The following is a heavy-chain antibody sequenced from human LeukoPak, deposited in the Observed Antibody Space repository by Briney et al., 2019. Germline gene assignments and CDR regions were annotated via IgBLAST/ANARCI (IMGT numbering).Heavy chain of an antibody. V-gene: IGHV4-59*01. J-gene: IGHJ6*03. CDR1: GGSISGYH. CDR3: ARVPRSYYYYYYRDV. Sequence: PSETLSLTCNVSGGSISGYHWSWIRQPPGKGLEWLGYIYYSGSSNYNPSLKSRVTMSADTSKNQFSLKLSTVTAAGTAVYYCARVPRSYYYYYYRDVWGKGTTVTVSS. CDR2: IYYSGSS.